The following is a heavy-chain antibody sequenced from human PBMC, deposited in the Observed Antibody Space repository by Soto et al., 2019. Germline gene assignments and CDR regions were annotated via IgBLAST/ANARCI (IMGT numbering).Heavy chain of an antibody. J-gene: IGHJ4*02. CDR3: ARVAAGNGYFDC. CDR1: GFTFGDYY. D-gene: IGHD6-25*01. CDR2: SRNKADSYTT. V-gene: IGHV3-72*01. Sequence: GGSLRLSCAVSGFTFGDYYMDWVRQAPGKGLEWVGRSRNKADSYTTEYAASVKGRFTISGDDSRNSLYLQMNSLKTEDTAVYYCARVAAGNGYFDCWGQGTLVTVSS.